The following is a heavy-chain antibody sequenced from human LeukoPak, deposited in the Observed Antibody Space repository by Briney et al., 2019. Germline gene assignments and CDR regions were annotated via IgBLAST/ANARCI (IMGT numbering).Heavy chain of an antibody. Sequence: GASVNVSCTASGGSFSSYASSWVRQDPGQGLEWMGGIIPIFGTANYAQKFQGRVTIIADESTSTAYMELSSLRSEDTAVYYCARDPYNWNPERQFDPWGQGTLVTVSS. CDR3: ARDPYNWNPERQFDP. CDR1: GGSFSSYA. CDR2: IIPIFGTA. V-gene: IGHV1-69*13. D-gene: IGHD1-20*01. J-gene: IGHJ5*02.